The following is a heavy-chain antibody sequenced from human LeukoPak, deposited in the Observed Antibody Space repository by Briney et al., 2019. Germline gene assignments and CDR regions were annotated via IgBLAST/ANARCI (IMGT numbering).Heavy chain of an antibody. CDR1: VYTFSVHN. J-gene: IGHJ4*02. V-gene: IGHV3-48*04. CDR3: ARAMSTFGGVRNYFDS. Sequence: GGCLRLSRAASVYTFSVHNMNWVPEAPGRGREGGSFVSISSGTIYSADSVNDRFRISRDNAKSSLDLEVNSLRAEDTAVYYCARAMSTFGGVRNYFDSWGQGTLVTVSS. D-gene: IGHD3-16*01. CDR2: VSISSGTI.